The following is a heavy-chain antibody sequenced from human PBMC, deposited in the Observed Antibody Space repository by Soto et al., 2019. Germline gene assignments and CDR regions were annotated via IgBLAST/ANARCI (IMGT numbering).Heavy chain of an antibody. J-gene: IGHJ4*02. CDR1: GFTFTSYW. Sequence: EVPLVELGGGLVQPGGSLRLSCAASGFTFTSYWMSWVRQAPGKGLEWVANINQDGSEISYVDSVKGRFTISRDNAKKSLYLHVRSLRAEDTAVYYCARGGELLTPFDYWGQGTLVTVSP. CDR2: INQDGSEI. V-gene: IGHV3-7*01. CDR3: ARGGELLTPFDY. D-gene: IGHD1-26*01.